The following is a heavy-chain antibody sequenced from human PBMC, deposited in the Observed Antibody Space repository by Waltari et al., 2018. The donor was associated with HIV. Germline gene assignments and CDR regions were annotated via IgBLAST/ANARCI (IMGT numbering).Heavy chain of an antibody. CDR1: GYTFTGYY. CDR3: AREAITMVRGVVYGMDV. D-gene: IGHD3-10*01. Sequence: QVQLVQSGAEVKKPGASVKVSCKASGYTFTGYYMHWVRQANGQGLEWMGWINPNSGGTNYAQKFQGRVTMTRDTSISTAYMELSRLRSDDTAVYYCAREAITMVRGVVYGMDVWGQGTTVTVSS. V-gene: IGHV1-2*02. J-gene: IGHJ6*02. CDR2: INPNSGGT.